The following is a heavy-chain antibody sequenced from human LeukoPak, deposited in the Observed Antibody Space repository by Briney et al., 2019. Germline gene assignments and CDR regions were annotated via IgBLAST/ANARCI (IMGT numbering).Heavy chain of an antibody. Sequence: ASVKVSCKASGFTFTSSTMQWVRQAPGHGLEWMGWINPNSGGTNYAQKFQGRVTMTRDTSISTAYMDLSRLRSDDTAVYYCARHGRFYDAFDIWGQGTMVTVSS. D-gene: IGHD3-3*01. CDR3: ARHGRFYDAFDI. CDR1: GFTFTSST. V-gene: IGHV1-2*02. J-gene: IGHJ3*02. CDR2: INPNSGGT.